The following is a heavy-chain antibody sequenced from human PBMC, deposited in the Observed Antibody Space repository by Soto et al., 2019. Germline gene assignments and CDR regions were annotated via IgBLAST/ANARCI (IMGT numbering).Heavy chain of an antibody. V-gene: IGHV1-18*01. D-gene: IGHD5-12*01. CDR3: ARHHGPTTSENWFDP. J-gene: IGHJ5*02. CDR2: ISTYSGDT. CDR1: GYTFFTYD. Sequence: QVHLVQSGVDVKTPGASVKVSCQASGYTFFTYDISWVRQAPGQGLEWMGWISTYSGDTKYAQKFQGRVTMTTDTSTTTAYLELRSLISDDTAVYYCARHHGPTTSENWFDPWGQGNLVPVSS.